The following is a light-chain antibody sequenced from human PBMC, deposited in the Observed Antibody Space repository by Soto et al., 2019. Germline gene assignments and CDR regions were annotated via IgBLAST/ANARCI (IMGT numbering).Light chain of an antibody. CDR1: QRVSSY. Sequence: EIVLTQSPATLSLSPGERATLSCRASQRVSSYLAWYQQKPGQAPRLLIYDASNRATGIPARFSGSGSGTDFTLTISSLEPEDFAVYYWQQRSNWPPITFGQGTRLEI. J-gene: IGKJ5*01. V-gene: IGKV3-11*01. CDR2: DAS. CDR3: QQRSNWPPIT.